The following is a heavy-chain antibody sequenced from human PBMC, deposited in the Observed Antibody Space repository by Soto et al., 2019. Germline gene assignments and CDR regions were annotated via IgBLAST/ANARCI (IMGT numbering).Heavy chain of an antibody. CDR1: GYTFTSYG. CDR2: ISAYNGNT. V-gene: IGHV1-18*04. CDR3: ARDLDWRRYHELSY. Sequence: QVQLVQSGTEVKKPGASVKVSCKASGYTFTSYGISWLRQAPGQGLEWMGWISAYNGNTNYAQKLQGRVTMTTDTSTSTAYMEVRSLRSDDTAVYYCARDLDWRRYHELSYWGQGTLVTVSS. D-gene: IGHD2-2*01. J-gene: IGHJ4*02.